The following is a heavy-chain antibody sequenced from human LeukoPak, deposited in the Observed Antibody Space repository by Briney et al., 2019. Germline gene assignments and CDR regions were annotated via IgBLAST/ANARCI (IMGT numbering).Heavy chain of an antibody. V-gene: IGHV4-34*01. D-gene: IGHD2-2*01. Sequence: SETLSLTCAVYGGSFSGYYWCWIRQPPGKGLEWIGEINHSGSTNYNPSLKSRVTISVDTSKNQFSLKLSSVTAADTAVYYCGSTSSPSWGQGTLVTVSS. CDR1: GGSFSGYY. CDR3: GSTSSPS. CDR2: INHSGST. J-gene: IGHJ5*02.